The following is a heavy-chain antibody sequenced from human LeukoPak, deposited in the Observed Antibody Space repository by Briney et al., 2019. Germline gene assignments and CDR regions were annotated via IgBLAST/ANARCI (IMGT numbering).Heavy chain of an antibody. D-gene: IGHD4-17*01. CDR3: ARDDYGGNFLIEY. V-gene: IGHV1-18*01. CDR1: GYTFTSYG. CDR2: ISAYNGNT. Sequence: GASVTVSCKASGYTFTSYGISWVRQAPGQGLEWMGWISAYNGNTNYAQKLRGRVTMTTDTSTSTAYMELRSLRSDDTAVYFCARDDYGGNFLIEYWGQGTLVTVSS. J-gene: IGHJ4*02.